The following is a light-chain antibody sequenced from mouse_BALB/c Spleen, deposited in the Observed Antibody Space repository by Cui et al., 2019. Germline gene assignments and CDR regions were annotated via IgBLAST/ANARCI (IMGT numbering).Light chain of an antibody. V-gene: IGKV14-111*01. CDR3: LQYDEFPFT. J-gene: IGKJ4*01. CDR1: QDINSY. CDR2: RAN. Sequence: DIKMTQSPSSMDASRGERVTITCKASQDINSYLSWFQQKPGKSPKTLIYRANRLVDGVPSRFSGSGSGQDYSLTISSLEYEDMGIYYCLQYDEFPFTFGSGTKLEIK.